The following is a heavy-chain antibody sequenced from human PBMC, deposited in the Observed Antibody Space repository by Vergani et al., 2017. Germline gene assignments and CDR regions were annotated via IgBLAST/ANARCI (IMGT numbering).Heavy chain of an antibody. V-gene: IGHV4-34*01. CDR1: GGSFSGYY. D-gene: IGHD3-22*01. J-gene: IGHJ4*02. CDR3: ARRRPPQYYDSSGYRFDY. CDR2: INHSGST. Sequence: QVQLQQWGAGLLKPSETLSLTCAVYGGSFSGYYWSWIRQPPGKGLEWIGEINHSGSTNYNPSLKSRVTISVDTSKNQFSLKLSSVTAADTAVYYCARRRPPQYYDSSGYRFDYWGQGTLVTVSS.